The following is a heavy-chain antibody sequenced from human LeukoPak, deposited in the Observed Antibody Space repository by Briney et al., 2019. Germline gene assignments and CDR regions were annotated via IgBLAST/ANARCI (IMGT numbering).Heavy chain of an antibody. CDR1: GFTFSGSA. CDR3: TRHGYSGYDVDY. J-gene: IGHJ4*02. CDR2: IRSKANSYAT. D-gene: IGHD5-12*01. Sequence: GGSLKLSCAASGFTFSGSAMHWVRQPSGKGLEWVGRIRSKANSYATAYAASVKGRFTISRDDSKNTAYLQMNSLKTEDTAVYYCTRHGYSGYDVDYWGQGTLVTVSS. V-gene: IGHV3-73*01.